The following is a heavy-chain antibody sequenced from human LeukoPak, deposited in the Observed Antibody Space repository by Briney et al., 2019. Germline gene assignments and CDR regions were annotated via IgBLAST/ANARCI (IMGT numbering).Heavy chain of an antibody. D-gene: IGHD3-22*01. J-gene: IGHJ4*02. Sequence: PSETLSLTCTVSGGSISSYYWSWIRQPPGKGLEWIGYIYYSGSTNYNPSLKSRVTISVDTSKNQFSLKLSSVTAADTAVYYCARSYYYDSSGYYIGGTFDYWGQGTLVTVSS. CDR3: ARSYYYDSSGYYIGGTFDY. CDR1: GGSISSYY. CDR2: IYYSGST. V-gene: IGHV4-59*01.